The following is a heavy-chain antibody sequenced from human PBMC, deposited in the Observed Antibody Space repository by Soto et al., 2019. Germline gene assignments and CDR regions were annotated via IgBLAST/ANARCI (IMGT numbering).Heavy chain of an antibody. CDR1: GGSISSSSYY. Sequence: SETLSLTCTVSGGSISSSSYYWGWIRQPPGKGLEWIGSIYYSGSTYYNPSLKSRVTISVDTSKNQFSLKLSSVTAADTAVYYCASFRGYRPLWVTGQNDGMDVWGPGPTVTVSS. V-gene: IGHV4-39*01. CDR2: IYYSGST. J-gene: IGHJ6*02. D-gene: IGHD5-18*01. CDR3: ASFRGYRPLWVTGQNDGMDV.